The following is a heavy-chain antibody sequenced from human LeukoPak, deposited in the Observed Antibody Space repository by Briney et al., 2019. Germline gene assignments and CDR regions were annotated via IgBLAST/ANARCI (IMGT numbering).Heavy chain of an antibody. V-gene: IGHV3-23*01. CDR3: AKDVSPTGIQLWPSGFDY. Sequence: PGRPLRLSCAASGFTFSSYAMSWVRQAPGKGLEWVSAISGSGGSTYYADSVKGRFTISRDNSKNTLYLQMNSLRAEDTAVYYCAKDVSPTGIQLWPSGFDYWGQGTLVTVSS. D-gene: IGHD5-18*01. CDR2: ISGSGGST. J-gene: IGHJ4*02. CDR1: GFTFSSYA.